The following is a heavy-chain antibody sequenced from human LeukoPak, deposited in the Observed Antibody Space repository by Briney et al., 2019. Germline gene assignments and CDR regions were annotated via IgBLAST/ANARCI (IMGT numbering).Heavy chain of an antibody. V-gene: IGHV1-2*06. J-gene: IGHJ4*02. CDR2: INPNSGGT. Sequence: GASVKVSCKASGYTFTGYYMHWVRQAPGQGLEWMGRINPNSGGTNYAQKFQGRVTMTRDTSISTAYMELSRLRSDDTAVYYCARSDSSSSAALWYWGQGTLLTVSS. D-gene: IGHD6-6*01. CDR3: ARSDSSSSAALWY. CDR1: GYTFTGYY.